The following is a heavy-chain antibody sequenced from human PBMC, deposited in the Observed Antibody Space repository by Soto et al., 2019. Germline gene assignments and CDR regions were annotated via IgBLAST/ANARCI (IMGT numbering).Heavy chain of an antibody. Sequence: QVQLVESGGGGVQPGRSLRLSCAASGFTFSSYGMHWVRQAPGKGLEWVAVISYDGSNKYYADSVKGRFTISRDNSKNTLYLQMSSLRAEDTAVYYCAKVGTGGSGGGMDVWGQGTTVTVSS. J-gene: IGHJ6*02. CDR1: GFTFSSYG. CDR2: ISYDGSNK. CDR3: AKVGTGGSGGGMDV. V-gene: IGHV3-30*18. D-gene: IGHD2-15*01.